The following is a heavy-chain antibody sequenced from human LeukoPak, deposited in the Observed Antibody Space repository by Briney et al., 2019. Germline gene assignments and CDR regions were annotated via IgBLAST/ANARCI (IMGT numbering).Heavy chain of an antibody. D-gene: IGHD2-21*02. Sequence: SVKVSSTASGGTFSSYAISWVRQAPGQGLEWMGRIIPILGIPNYAQKFQGRVTITADKSTTTAYTELSSLRSEATAVYYCATEAIVVVTARDYWHFDLWGRGTLVTVSS. J-gene: IGHJ2*01. CDR1: GGTFSSYA. CDR3: ATEAIVVVTARDYWHFDL. V-gene: IGHV1-69*04. CDR2: IIPILGIP.